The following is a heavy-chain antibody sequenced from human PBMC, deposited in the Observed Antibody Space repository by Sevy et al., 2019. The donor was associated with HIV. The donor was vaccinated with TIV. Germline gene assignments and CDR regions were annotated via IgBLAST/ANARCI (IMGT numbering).Heavy chain of an antibody. V-gene: IGHV3-49*04. J-gene: IGHJ4*02. D-gene: IGHD1-26*01. CDR1: GFTFTDYA. Sequence: GGSLRLSCTASGFTFTDYAMNWVRQSPGKGLEWVAFFKRKADGGTLDHAASVKGRFTISRDDSKNIAYLQMNDLKTEDTGVYYCTRNKGAQSVFDYWGQGALVTVS. CDR3: TRNKGAQSVFDY. CDR2: FKRKADGGTL.